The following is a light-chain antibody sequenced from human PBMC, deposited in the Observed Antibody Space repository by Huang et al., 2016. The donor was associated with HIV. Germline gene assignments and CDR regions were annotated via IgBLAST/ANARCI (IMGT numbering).Light chain of an antibody. Sequence: EILLTQSPGTLSLSPGERATLSCRASQSDGSSSLAWYQQKPGQAPRLLIYDASSRAPGIPDRCSGSGSWSDFTLTSNRLEPEDCAVYYCQHYGSSPFTFGPGTKVDIK. V-gene: IGKV3-20*01. J-gene: IGKJ3*01. CDR3: QHYGSSPFT. CDR1: QSDGSSS. CDR2: DAS.